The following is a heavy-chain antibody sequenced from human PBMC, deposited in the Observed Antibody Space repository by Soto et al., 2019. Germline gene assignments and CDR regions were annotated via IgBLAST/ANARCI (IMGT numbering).Heavy chain of an antibody. V-gene: IGHV4-59*08. D-gene: IGHD2-15*01. Sequence: QVQLQESGTGLVKPSETLSLTCTVSGGSINSYYWSWIRQPPGKGLEWIGYIYYSGNTNYNPSLKRRVTTSVHTSKNQLSMKLSSVTAADTAVSYCARTGEFYCSGGCCYFCWYFDLWCRGTLVTVSS. CDR1: GGSINSYY. CDR3: ARTGEFYCSGGCCYFCWYFDL. J-gene: IGHJ2*01. CDR2: IYYSGNT.